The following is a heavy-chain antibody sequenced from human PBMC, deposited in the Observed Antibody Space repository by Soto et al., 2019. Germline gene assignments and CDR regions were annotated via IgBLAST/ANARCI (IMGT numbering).Heavy chain of an antibody. D-gene: IGHD2-15*01. CDR2: VGPGGDDT. CDR1: GFAFSTYS. V-gene: IGHV3-23*01. J-gene: IGHJ4*02. Sequence: GGSLRLSCAASGFAFSTYSMNWVSQSPGRGLEWVSGVGPGGDDTYYADSVRGRFTVSSDNAKNTLYLEMRTLTVADTATYFCARGSAFWGQGTLVTVSS. CDR3: ARGSAF.